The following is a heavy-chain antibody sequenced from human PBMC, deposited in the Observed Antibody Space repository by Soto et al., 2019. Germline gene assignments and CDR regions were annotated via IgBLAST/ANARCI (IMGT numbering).Heavy chain of an antibody. Sequence: SVKVSCKASGGTFSSYAISWVRQAPGQGLEWMGGIIPIFGTANYAQKFQGRVTITADKSTSTAYMELSSLRSEDTAVYYCARASIAAAGTSYYYGMDVWGQGTTVTVSS. V-gene: IGHV1-69*06. J-gene: IGHJ6*02. CDR3: ARASIAAAGTSYYYGMDV. CDR2: IIPIFGTA. CDR1: GGTFSSYA. D-gene: IGHD6-13*01.